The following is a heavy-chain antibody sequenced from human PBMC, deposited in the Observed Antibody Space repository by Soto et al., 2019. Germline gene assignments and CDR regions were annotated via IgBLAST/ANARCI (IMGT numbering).Heavy chain of an antibody. CDR3: ASRGYSGYDY. J-gene: IGHJ4*01. CDR1: GFTFSTYA. Sequence: SGGSLRLSCAASGFTFSTYAMHWVRQAPGKGLEYVSAISSNGDSTYYANSVRGRFTISRDNSKNTLYLQMGSLRTDDMAVYYCASRGYSGYDYWGHGTLVTVSS. V-gene: IGHV3-64*01. CDR2: ISSNGDST. D-gene: IGHD5-12*01.